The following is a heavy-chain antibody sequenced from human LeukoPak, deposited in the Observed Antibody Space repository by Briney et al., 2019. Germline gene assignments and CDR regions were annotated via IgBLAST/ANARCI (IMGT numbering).Heavy chain of an antibody. CDR3: AISIAAASYAFDI. V-gene: IGHV3-21*01. Sequence: PGGSLRLSCAASGSTFSSYSMNWVRQAPGKGLEWVSSISSSSSYIYYADSVKGRFTISRDNAKNSLYLQMNSLRAEDTAVYYCAISIAAASYAFDIWGQGTMVTVSS. D-gene: IGHD6-13*01. CDR1: GSTFSSYS. J-gene: IGHJ3*02. CDR2: ISSSSSYI.